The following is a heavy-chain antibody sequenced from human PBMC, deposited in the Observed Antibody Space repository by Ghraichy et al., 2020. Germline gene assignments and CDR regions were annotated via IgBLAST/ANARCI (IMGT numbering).Heavy chain of an antibody. J-gene: IGHJ5*02. CDR2: IIPILGIA. Sequence: SVKVSCKASGGTFSSYAISWVRQAPGQGLEWMGRIIPILGIANYAQKFQGRVTITADKSTSTAYMELSSLRSEDTAVYYCARTELAVYGDYPNWFDPWGQGTLVTVSS. CDR1: GGTFSSYA. V-gene: IGHV1-69*04. D-gene: IGHD4-17*01. CDR3: ARTELAVYGDYPNWFDP.